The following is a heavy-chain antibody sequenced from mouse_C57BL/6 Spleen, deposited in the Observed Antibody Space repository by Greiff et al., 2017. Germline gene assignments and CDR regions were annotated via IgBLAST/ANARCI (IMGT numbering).Heavy chain of an antibody. Sequence: EVKLVESGEGLVKPGGSLKLSCAASGFTFSSYAISWVRQTPEKRLEWVAYISSGGDYIYYADTVKGRFTISRDNARNTLYLQMSSLKSEDTAMYYCTRDPLPTPGDYWGQGTSVTVSS. D-gene: IGHD2-10*01. J-gene: IGHJ4*01. CDR1: GFTFSSYA. CDR3: TRDPLPTPGDY. CDR2: ISSGGDYI. V-gene: IGHV5-9-1*02.